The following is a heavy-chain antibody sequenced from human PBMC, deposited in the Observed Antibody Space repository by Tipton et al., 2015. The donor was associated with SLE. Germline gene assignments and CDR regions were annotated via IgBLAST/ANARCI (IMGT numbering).Heavy chain of an antibody. D-gene: IGHD5-18*01. CDR3: AKDSGYSDFPWGA. J-gene: IGHJ5*02. CDR1: GFTFSNYW. CDR2: FSDGGSST. V-gene: IGHV3-NL1*01. Sequence: GSLRLSCAASGFTFSNYWMHWVRQAPGMGLEWVSAFSDGGSSTYYAYSVKGRFTISRDNSKNTLYLQMNSLRAEDTAVYYCAKDSGYSDFPWGAWGQGTLVTVSS.